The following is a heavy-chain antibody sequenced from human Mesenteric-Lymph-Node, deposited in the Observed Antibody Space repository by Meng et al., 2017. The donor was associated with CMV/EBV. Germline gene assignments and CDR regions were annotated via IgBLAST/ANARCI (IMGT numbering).Heavy chain of an antibody. V-gene: IGHV4-39*07. CDR2: IYSSGST. CDR1: GGSISSRSYY. D-gene: IGHD3-10*01. CDR3: ATGGWFGEPSDY. Sequence: SETLSLTCIVSGGSISSRSYYWGWIRQPPGKGLEWIGNIYSSGSTYYNPSLKSRVIISVDTSKNQFSLKLSSVTAADTAVYYCATGGWFGEPSDYWGQGTLVTVSS. J-gene: IGHJ4*02.